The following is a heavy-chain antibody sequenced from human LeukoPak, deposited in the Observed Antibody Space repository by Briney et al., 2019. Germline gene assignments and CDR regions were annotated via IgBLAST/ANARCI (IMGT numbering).Heavy chain of an antibody. CDR3: ARSDLGLWIQLWSSFDY. CDR1: GFTFSSYG. D-gene: IGHD5-18*01. Sequence: GGSLRLSCAASGFTFSSYGMHWVRQAPGKGLEWVAVISYDGSNKYYADSVKGRFTISRDNSKNTLYLQMNSLRAEVTAVYYCARSDLGLWIQLWSSFDYWGQGTLVTVSS. J-gene: IGHJ4*02. V-gene: IGHV3-30*03. CDR2: ISYDGSNK.